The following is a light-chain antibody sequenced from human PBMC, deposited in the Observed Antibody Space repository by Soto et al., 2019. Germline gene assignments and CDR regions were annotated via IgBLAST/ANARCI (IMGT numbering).Light chain of an antibody. CDR3: QQSYSTPIT. V-gene: IGKV1-9*01. Sequence: IPLTQSPPALSASVGNRAPLTCRASQGISNFLAWYQQKPGKAPKLLIYAASTLQSGVPSRFSGSGSGTDFALTITSLQAEDFATYYCQQSYSTPITFGQGTRLEIK. J-gene: IGKJ5*01. CDR1: QGISNF. CDR2: AAS.